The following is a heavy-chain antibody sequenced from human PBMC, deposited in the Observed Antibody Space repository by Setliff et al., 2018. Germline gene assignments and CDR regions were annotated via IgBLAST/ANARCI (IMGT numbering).Heavy chain of an antibody. Sequence: GGSLRLSCAASGFTFSTYAMSWVRQAPGKGLEWVSAISGGSGRTYYVATVKGRFTISRDDSKNTLYLQMNSLRAEDTGIYYCAKDRSRDYDDSSGYDHWGQGTLVTVSS. J-gene: IGHJ4*02. CDR1: GFTFSTYA. V-gene: IGHV3-23*01. CDR2: ISGGSGRT. CDR3: AKDRSRDYDDSSGYDH. D-gene: IGHD3-22*01.